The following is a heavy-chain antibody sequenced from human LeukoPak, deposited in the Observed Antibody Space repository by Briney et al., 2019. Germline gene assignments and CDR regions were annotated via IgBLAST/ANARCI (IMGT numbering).Heavy chain of an antibody. CDR2: IIPILGIA. Sequence: SVKVSCKAPGGTFSSYAISWVRQAPGQGLEWMGRIIPILGIANYAQTFQDRLTITRDTSATTAYMELSSLRYEDTAVFYCARGYFYDSSGYYFDSWGQGTLVTVSS. V-gene: IGHV1-69*04. D-gene: IGHD3-22*01. CDR3: ARGYFYDSSGYYFDS. J-gene: IGHJ4*02. CDR1: GGTFSSYA.